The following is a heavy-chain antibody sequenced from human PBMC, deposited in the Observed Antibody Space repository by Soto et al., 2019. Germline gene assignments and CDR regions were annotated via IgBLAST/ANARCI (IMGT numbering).Heavy chain of an antibody. CDR2: IFSSESNA. CDR1: GDSFSTYS. J-gene: IGHJ4*02. Sequence: PGQCLKISCKGSGDSFSTYSIGWVRQVPGKGLEWIGNIFSSESNAGYSPSFQGQVTISVDKSISTTYLQWSSLKASDTAIYYCATWRSSHWFDYWGQGTLVTVSS. CDR3: ATWRSSHWFDY. D-gene: IGHD2-2*01. V-gene: IGHV5-51*01.